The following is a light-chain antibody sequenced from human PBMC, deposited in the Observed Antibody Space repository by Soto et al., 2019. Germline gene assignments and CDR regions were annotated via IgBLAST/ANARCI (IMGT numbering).Light chain of an antibody. CDR1: QSVSSN. V-gene: IGKV3D-15*01. CDR3: QQYKNGWT. J-gene: IGKJ1*01. CDR2: GAS. Sequence: DIVMTKYPATLSVSPGERATLSCRASQSVSSNLAWYQQKPGQAPRLLIYGASTRATGIPARFSGSGSGTEFTLTISSLQSEDFAVYYCQQYKNGWTFGQGTKVDIK.